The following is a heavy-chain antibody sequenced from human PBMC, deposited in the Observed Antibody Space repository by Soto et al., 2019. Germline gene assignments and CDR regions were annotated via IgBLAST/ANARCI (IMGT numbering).Heavy chain of an antibody. CDR1: GFTFSSYA. CDR2: ISGSGGST. V-gene: IGHV3-23*01. J-gene: IGHJ5*02. Sequence: EVQLLESGGGLVQPGGSLRLSCAASGFTFSSYAMSWVRQAPGKGLEWVSAISGSGGSTYYADSVKGRFTISRDNSKNPLYLQMNSLRAEDTAVYYCAKDRMHDYGDPRGVDWFDPWGQGTLVTVSS. CDR3: AKDRMHDYGDPRGVDWFDP. D-gene: IGHD4-17*01.